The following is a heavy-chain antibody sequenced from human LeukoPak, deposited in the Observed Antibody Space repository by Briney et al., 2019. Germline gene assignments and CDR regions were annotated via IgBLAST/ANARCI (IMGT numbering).Heavy chain of an antibody. V-gene: IGHV4-34*01. CDR1: GGSFSGYY. D-gene: IGHD1-26*01. J-gene: IGHJ5*02. Sequence: SETLSLTCAVYGGSFSGYYWSWIRQPPGKGLEWIGEINHSGSTYYNPSLKSRVTISVDRSKNQLTLKLTSVTAADTAVYYCARDGATGGWFDPWGQGTLVTVSS. CDR3: ARDGATGGWFDP. CDR2: INHSGST.